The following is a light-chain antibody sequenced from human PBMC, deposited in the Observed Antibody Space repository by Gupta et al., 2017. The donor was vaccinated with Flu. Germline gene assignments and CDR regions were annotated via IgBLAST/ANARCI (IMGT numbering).Light chain of an antibody. CDR2: EVS. CDR1: SSDVGGYNY. J-gene: IGLJ1*01. V-gene: IGLV2-14*01. Sequence: QSALTQSASVSGSPRQSLTISCTVTSSDVGGYNYVSWYQQHPGKAPKLMIYEVSNGPSGVSNRFSGSKSGNTASLTISGLQAEDEADYYCSSYTSSRTPYVFGTGTKVTVL. CDR3: SSYTSSRTPYV.